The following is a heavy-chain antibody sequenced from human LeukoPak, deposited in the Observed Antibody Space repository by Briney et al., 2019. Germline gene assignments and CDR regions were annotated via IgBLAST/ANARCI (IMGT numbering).Heavy chain of an antibody. CDR1: GFTFSSYS. CDR3: AREGYYYGSGTYSDYYGMDV. J-gene: IGHJ6*02. D-gene: IGHD3-10*01. Sequence: GGSLRLSCAAAGFTFSSYSMNWVSQAPGKGMGWVSYISSSSSTIYYADSVKGRFTISRDNAKNSLYLQMNSLRAEDTAVYYCAREGYYYGSGTYSDYYGMDVWGQGTTVTVSS. CDR2: ISSSSSTI. V-gene: IGHV3-48*04.